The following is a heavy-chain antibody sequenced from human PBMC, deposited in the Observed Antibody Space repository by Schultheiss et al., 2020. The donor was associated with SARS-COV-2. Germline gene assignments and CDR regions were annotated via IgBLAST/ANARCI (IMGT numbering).Heavy chain of an antibody. CDR1: GFTFGDYA. CDR3: ARDYYGMDV. CDR2: IRSKSYGGTT. J-gene: IGHJ6*02. Sequence: GGSLRLSCTASGFTFGDYAMNWVRQAPGKGLEWIGFIRSKSYGGTTEYAASVKGRFTISRDDSKNTVYLQMNTLRVEDTAVYYCARDYYGMDVWGQGTTVTVSS. V-gene: IGHV3-49*04.